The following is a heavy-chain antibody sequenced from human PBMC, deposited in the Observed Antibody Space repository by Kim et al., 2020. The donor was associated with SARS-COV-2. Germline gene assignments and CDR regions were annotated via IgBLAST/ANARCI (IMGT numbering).Heavy chain of an antibody. CDR1: GFTFSSYG. D-gene: IGHD3-16*02. Sequence: GGSLRLSCAASGFTFSSYGMHWVRQAPGKGLEWVAVISYDGSNKYYADSVKGRFTISRDNSKNTLYLQMNSLRAEDTAVYYCAKGSDTNIGTRIMITFGGVLDPGMDVWGQGTTVTVSS. CDR2: ISYDGSNK. J-gene: IGHJ6*02. CDR3: AKGSDTNIGTRIMITFGGVLDPGMDV. V-gene: IGHV3-30*18.